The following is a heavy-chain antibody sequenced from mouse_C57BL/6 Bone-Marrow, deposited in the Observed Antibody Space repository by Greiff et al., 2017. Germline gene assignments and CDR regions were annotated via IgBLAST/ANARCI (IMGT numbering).Heavy chain of an antibody. J-gene: IGHJ4*01. CDR3: ARRAYYGSSYGAMDY. D-gene: IGHD1-1*01. CDR1: GYTFTSYG. Sequence: VQVVESGAELARPGASVKLSCKASGYTFTSYGISWVKQRTGQGLEWIGEIYPRSGNTYYNEKFKGKATLTADKSSSTAYMELRSLTSEDSAVYFCARRAYYGSSYGAMDYWGQGTSVTVSS. CDR2: IYPRSGNT. V-gene: IGHV1-81*01.